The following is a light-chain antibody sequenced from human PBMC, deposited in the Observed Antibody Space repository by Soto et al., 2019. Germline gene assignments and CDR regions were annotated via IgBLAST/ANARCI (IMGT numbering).Light chain of an antibody. CDR2: GAF. J-gene: IGKJ1*01. CDR3: HQYGSLPKT. V-gene: IGKV3-20*01. CDR1: QSVSNNY. Sequence: EIGLTQSPGTLSFSPGARPPLSCRASQSVSNNYLAWYQQKYGQAPSXXIYGAFSRANGIPVRFSGSASGTEFTLIITSLEPEDVAVYYCHQYGSLPKTFGQGTKVDIK.